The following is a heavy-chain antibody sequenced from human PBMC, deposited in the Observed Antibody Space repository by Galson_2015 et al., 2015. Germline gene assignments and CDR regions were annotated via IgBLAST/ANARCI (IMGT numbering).Heavy chain of an antibody. CDR3: ARTRIAVAGVFDY. D-gene: IGHD6-19*01. CDR2: ISYDGSNK. J-gene: IGHJ4*02. CDR1: GYTFSSYG. V-gene: IGHV3-30*19. Sequence: SCKASGYTFSSYGMHWVRQAPGKGLEWVAAISYDGSNKYYADSVKGRFTISRDNSKNTLYLQMSSLRAEDTAVYYCARTRIAVAGVFDYWGQGTLVTVSS.